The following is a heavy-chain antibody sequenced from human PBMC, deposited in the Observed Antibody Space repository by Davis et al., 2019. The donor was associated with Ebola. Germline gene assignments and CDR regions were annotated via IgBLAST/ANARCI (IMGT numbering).Heavy chain of an antibody. V-gene: IGHV1-3*01. Sequence: AASVKVSCKASGGTFSSYAISWVRQAPGQGLEWMGWINAGNGNTKYSQKFQGRVTITRDTSASTAYMELSSLRSEDTAVYYCARSHRVGMAVEYAFDIWGQGTMVTVSS. CDR2: INAGNGNT. CDR1: GGTFSSYA. CDR3: ARSHRVGMAVEYAFDI. J-gene: IGHJ3*02. D-gene: IGHD6-19*01.